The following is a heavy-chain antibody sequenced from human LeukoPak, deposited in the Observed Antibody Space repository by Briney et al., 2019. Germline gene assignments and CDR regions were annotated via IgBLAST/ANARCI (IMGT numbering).Heavy chain of an antibody. CDR3: ARETMGVGGDALDI. D-gene: IGHD3-22*01. CDR1: GFTFSNYA. J-gene: IGHJ3*02. Sequence: PGGSLRLSCAASGFTFSNYAMYWVRQAPGKGLEWAALISYDGNNKYYADSVKGRFTISRDNSKNTLYLQMNSLRAEDTAVYFCARETMGVGGDALDIWGQGTMVTVSS. CDR2: ISYDGNNK. V-gene: IGHV3-30*03.